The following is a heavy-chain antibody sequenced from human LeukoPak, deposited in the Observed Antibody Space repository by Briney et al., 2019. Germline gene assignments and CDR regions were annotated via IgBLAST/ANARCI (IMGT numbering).Heavy chain of an antibody. J-gene: IGHJ1*01. CDR2: INHSGST. Sequence: PSETLSLTCAVYGGSFSGYYWSWIRQPPGKGLEWIGVINHSGSTNYNPSLKSRVTISVDTSKNQFSLKLSSVTAADTAVYYCAKGSPVTTLAEYFQHWGQGTLVTVSS. V-gene: IGHV4-34*01. CDR1: GGSFSGYY. CDR3: AKGSPVTTLAEYFQH. D-gene: IGHD4-11*01.